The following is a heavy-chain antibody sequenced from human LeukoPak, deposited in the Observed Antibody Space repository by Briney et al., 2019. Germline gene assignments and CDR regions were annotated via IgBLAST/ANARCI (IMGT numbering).Heavy chain of an antibody. V-gene: IGHV1-8*01. CDR1: GYTLTIYD. CDR2: MNPNSGNT. D-gene: IGHD6-19*01. Sequence: ASVTVSFTASGYTLTIYDINWVRQATGQGLEWMGWMNPNSGNTGYAQKFQGRVTMTRNTSISTAYMELSSLRSEDTAVYYCARGGYSSGWFKYYYHYYGMDVWGQGTTVTVSS. J-gene: IGHJ6*02. CDR3: ARGGYSSGWFKYYYHYYGMDV.